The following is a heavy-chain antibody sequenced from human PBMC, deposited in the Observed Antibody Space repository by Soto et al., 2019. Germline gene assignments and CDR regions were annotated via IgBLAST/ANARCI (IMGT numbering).Heavy chain of an antibody. CDR3: ARCHYAVSARSYGMDV. J-gene: IGHJ6*02. V-gene: IGHV3-33*01. Sequence: QVQLVESGGGVVQPGRSLRLSCAASGFTFSSYAMHWVRQAPGKGLEWVAVIWYDGSNKYYADSVKGRFTISRDNSKNPLYLQMNSQGGDATDVYHCARCHYAVSARSYGMDVWGQGTTVTVSS. CDR2: IWYDGSNK. D-gene: IGHD3-10*01. CDR1: GFTFSSYA.